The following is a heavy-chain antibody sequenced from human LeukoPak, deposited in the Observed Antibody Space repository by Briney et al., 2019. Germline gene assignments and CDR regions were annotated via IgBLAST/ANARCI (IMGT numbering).Heavy chain of an antibody. CDR3: ARGALRYFDWLKKDYYYMDV. CDR2: IYYSGST. CDR1: GGSISSYY. D-gene: IGHD3-9*01. V-gene: IGHV4-59*01. Sequence: SETLSLTCTVSGGSISSYYWSWIRQPPGKGLEWIGYIYYSGSTNYNPSLKSRVTISVETSKNQFSLKLSSVTAADTAVYYCARGALRYFDWLKKDYYYMDVWGKGTTVTISS. J-gene: IGHJ6*03.